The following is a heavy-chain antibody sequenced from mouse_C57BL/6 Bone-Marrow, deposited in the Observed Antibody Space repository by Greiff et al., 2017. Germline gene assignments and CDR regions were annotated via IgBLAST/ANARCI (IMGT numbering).Heavy chain of an antibody. J-gene: IGHJ1*03. V-gene: IGHV1-50*01. CDR2: LAPSDSYT. Sequence: QVQLQQPGAELVKPGASVKLSCKASGYTFTSYWMQWVKQRPGQGLAWIGELAPSDSYTNYNQKFKGKATLTVVTSSSTAYMQLISLTTEDSAVYYCARKDYGSTFDVWGTGTTVTVSS. D-gene: IGHD1-1*01. CDR1: GYTFTSYW. CDR3: ARKDYGSTFDV.